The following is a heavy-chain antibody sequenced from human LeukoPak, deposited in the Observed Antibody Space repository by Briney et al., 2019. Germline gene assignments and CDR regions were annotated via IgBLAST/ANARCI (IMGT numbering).Heavy chain of an antibody. D-gene: IGHD2-15*01. Sequence: ASVKVSCKASGYTFTGYYMHWVRQAPGQGLEWMGWINPNSGGTNYAQKFQGRVTMTRDTSISTAYMELSRLRSDDTAVYYCARDWSGGSTYADYWGQGTLVTVSS. CDR1: GYTFTGYY. CDR3: ARDWSGGSTYADY. J-gene: IGHJ4*02. V-gene: IGHV1-2*02. CDR2: INPNSGGT.